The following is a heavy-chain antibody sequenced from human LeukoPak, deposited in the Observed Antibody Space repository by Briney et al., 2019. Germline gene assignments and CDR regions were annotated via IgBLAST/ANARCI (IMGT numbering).Heavy chain of an antibody. CDR3: VKDNPLDY. CDR1: GFTFSNYG. CDR2: IRYDGNNK. D-gene: IGHD1-14*01. V-gene: IGHV3-30*02. Sequence: GGSLRLSRGASGFTFSNYGMLWVRQAPAKGLEWVAFIRYDGNNKLYADSMKGRFTISRDNSKNTLYLHINSLRAEDTAVYYCVKDNPLDYWGQGTLVIVSS. J-gene: IGHJ4*02.